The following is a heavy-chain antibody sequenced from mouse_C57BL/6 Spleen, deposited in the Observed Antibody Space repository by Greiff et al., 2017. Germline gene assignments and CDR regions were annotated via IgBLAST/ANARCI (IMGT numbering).Heavy chain of an antibody. CDR2: IDPEDGDT. V-gene: IGHV14-1*01. J-gene: IGHJ2*01. CDR1: GFNIKDYY. D-gene: IGHD4-1*01. CDR3: TTSQDWGYYYDY. Sequence: VQLQQSGAELVRPGASVKLSCTASGFNIKDYYMHWVKQRTEQGLEWIGRIDPEDGDTEYAPKFKGKATMTADTSSNTAYLQLRSLTSEDTAVYYCTTSQDWGYYYDYWGQGTTLTVSS.